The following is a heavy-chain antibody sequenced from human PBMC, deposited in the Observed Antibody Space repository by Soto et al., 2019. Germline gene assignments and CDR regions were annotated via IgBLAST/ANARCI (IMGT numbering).Heavy chain of an antibody. J-gene: IGHJ4*02. Sequence: EVQLVESGGGKVQPGGSLRLSCAGSGFSFSDFSMNWVRQAPGKGLDWISYINRDSSVIMYADSLRGRVTISRDNAKTTLFLQINRLRVEDTAVYYCALDCAGTCWFAYWGPGIPVTVSS. CDR2: INRDSSVI. CDR3: ALDCAGTCWFAY. V-gene: IGHV3-48*01. D-gene: IGHD2-15*01. CDR1: GFSFSDFS.